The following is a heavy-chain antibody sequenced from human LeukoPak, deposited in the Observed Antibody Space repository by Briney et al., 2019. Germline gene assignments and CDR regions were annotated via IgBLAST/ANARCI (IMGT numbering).Heavy chain of an antibody. CDR3: ARSPYYDILAGFYYYFDY. CDR1: GFTFSSYA. J-gene: IGHJ4*02. Sequence: GGSLRLSCAASGFTFSSYAMHWVRQAPGKGLEWVADISYDGSNKYYADSVKGRLTISRDNSKSTLYLQMNSLRAEDTATYYCARSPYYDILAGFYYYFDYWGQGTLVRVSS. D-gene: IGHD3-9*01. V-gene: IGHV3-30-3*01. CDR2: ISYDGSNK.